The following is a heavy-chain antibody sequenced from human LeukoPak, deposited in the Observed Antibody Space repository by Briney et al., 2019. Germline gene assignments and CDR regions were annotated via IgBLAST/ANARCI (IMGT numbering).Heavy chain of an antibody. D-gene: IGHD3-9*01. CDR3: ARDYYDILTANRQTKSSYFDY. Sequence: GGSLRLSCAASGFTFSSYSMNWVRQAPGKGLEWVSSISSSASYIYYAESVKGRFTISRDNAKNSLYLQMNSLRAEDTAVYYCARDYYDILTANRQTKSSYFDYWGQGTLVTVSS. CDR2: ISSSASYI. V-gene: IGHV3-21*01. J-gene: IGHJ4*02. CDR1: GFTFSSYS.